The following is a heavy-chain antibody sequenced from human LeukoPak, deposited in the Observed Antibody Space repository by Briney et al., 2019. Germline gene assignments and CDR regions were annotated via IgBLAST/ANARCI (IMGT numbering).Heavy chain of an antibody. CDR2: IYYSGST. CDR3: ARSATGSYYIPYYYYYMDV. V-gene: IGHV4-59*01. D-gene: IGHD3-10*01. Sequence: SETLSLTCTVSGGSISSYYWSWIRQPPGKGLEWIGYIYYSGSTNYNPSLKSRVTISVDTSKNQFSLKLSSVTAADTAVYYCARSATGSYYIPYYYYYMDVWGKGTTVTVSS. J-gene: IGHJ6*03. CDR1: GGSISSYY.